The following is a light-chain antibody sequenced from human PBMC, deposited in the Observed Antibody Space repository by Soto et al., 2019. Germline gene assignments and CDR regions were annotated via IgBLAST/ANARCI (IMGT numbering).Light chain of an antibody. CDR1: QYIDTY. V-gene: IGKV1-39*01. CDR3: QQTHSVPQT. J-gene: IGKJ4*01. Sequence: DFQMAHSPSSLSASVGDRVTITCRASQYIDTYLHWYQQKPGKAPKLLIYAASSLQSGVTSRFSGSGSGTYFTLTISSLQPEDFASYFFQQTHSVPQTFGGGTKVEIK. CDR2: AAS.